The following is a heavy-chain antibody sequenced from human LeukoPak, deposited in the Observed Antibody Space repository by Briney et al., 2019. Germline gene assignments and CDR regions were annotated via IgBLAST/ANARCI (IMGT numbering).Heavy chain of an antibody. J-gene: IGHJ6*03. Sequence: ASVKVSCKASGYTFTGYYMHWVRQAPGQGLEWMGWINPNSGGTNYAQKFQGRVTMTRDTSISTAYMELSRLRPDDTAVYYCARSPRRATYYYYMDVWGKGTTVTVSS. CDR1: GYTFTGYY. CDR2: INPNSGGT. V-gene: IGHV1-2*02. CDR3: ARSPRRATYYYYMDV.